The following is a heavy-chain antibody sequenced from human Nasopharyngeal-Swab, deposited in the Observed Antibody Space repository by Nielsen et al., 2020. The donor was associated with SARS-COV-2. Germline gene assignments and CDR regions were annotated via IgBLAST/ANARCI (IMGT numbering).Heavy chain of an antibody. J-gene: IGHJ5*02. CDR3: ARSPTPMVQGERDWFGP. V-gene: IGHV1-2*06. CDR1: GYTFTGYY. D-gene: IGHD3-10*01. Sequence: ASVKVSCKASGYTFTGYYMHWVRQAPGQGLEWMGRINPNSGGTNYAQKFQGRVTMTRDTSISTAYMELSRLRSDDTAVYYCARSPTPMVQGERDWFGPWGQGTLVTVSS. CDR2: INPNSGGT.